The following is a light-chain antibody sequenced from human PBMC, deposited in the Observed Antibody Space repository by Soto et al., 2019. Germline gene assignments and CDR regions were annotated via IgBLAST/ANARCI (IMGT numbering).Light chain of an antibody. J-gene: IGLJ1*01. V-gene: IGLV2-14*01. CDR3: SSTYV. Sequence: QSALTQPASVSGSPGQWITISCTGTSSDVGNYNHVSWYQQHPGKAPKLMIHDVSNRPSGVSNRFSGSKSGNTAFLTIAGLQAEDESDYTSSSTYVFGTGTKLTVL. CDR2: DVS. CDR1: SSDVGNYNH.